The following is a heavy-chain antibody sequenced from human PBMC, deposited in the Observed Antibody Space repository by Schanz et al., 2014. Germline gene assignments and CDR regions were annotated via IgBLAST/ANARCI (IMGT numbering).Heavy chain of an antibody. D-gene: IGHD1-1*01. Sequence: QVYLVESGGDLVKPGGSLRLSCAASGFTFSSYGMHWVRQSPGKGLEWVSAINGNGGITYYADPVKGRFTISRDTSKNTLYLLLNSLRAEDTAVYFCARESGGQNDLDTEPHKYTYMDVWGKGTTVTVSS. CDR2: INGNGGIT. V-gene: IGHV3-NL1*01. CDR3: ARESGGQNDLDTEPHKYTYMDV. CDR1: GFTFSSYG. J-gene: IGHJ6*03.